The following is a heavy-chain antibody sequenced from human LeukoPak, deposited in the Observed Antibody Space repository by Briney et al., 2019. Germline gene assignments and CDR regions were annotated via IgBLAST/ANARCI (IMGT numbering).Heavy chain of an antibody. J-gene: IGHJ5*02. CDR3: ARVRFAAAAGNWFDP. CDR2: IYYSGST. D-gene: IGHD6-13*01. V-gene: IGHV4-59*01. CDR1: GGSISSYY. Sequence: PSETLSLTCTVSGGSISSYYWSWIRQPPGKGLEWIGYIYYSGSTNYNPSLKSRVTISVDTSKNQFSLKLSSVTAADTAVYYCARVRFAAAAGNWFDPWGQGTLVTVSS.